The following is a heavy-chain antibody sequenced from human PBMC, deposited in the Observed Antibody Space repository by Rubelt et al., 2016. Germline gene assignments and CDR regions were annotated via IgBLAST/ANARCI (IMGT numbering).Heavy chain of an antibody. Sequence: GGSLRLSCAASGFTFSDHCMSWVRQAPGKGLEWVANIKQDGSEKFYVDSLKGRFTISRDNAENSLYLHMNSLRAEDTAVYYCARYGSGRNYVDPFDYWGQGTMVTVSS. CDR2: IKQDGSEK. J-gene: IGHJ4*02. V-gene: IGHV3-7*01. CDR1: GFTFSDHC. CDR3: ARYGSGRNYVDPFDY. D-gene: IGHD3-10*01.